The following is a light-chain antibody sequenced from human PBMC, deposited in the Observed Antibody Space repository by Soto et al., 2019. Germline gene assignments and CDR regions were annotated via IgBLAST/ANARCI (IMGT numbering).Light chain of an antibody. CDR2: GAS. CDR1: QRVSSN. V-gene: IGKV3-15*01. CDR3: QQYNNWPPYT. Sequence: DIVMTQSPATLSVSPGERATLSCRASQRVSSNLAWYQQKPGQAPRLLIYGASTRATGVPARFSGSGSGTEFTLTISSLQSEDFAVYYCQQYNNWPPYTFGQGTKREIK. J-gene: IGKJ2*01.